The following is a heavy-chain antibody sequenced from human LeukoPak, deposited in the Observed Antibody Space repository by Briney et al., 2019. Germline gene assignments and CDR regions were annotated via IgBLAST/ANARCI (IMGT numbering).Heavy chain of an antibody. CDR2: IRYDGSNK. J-gene: IGHJ4*02. D-gene: IGHD3-22*01. Sequence: GGSLRLSXAASGFTFSSYGMHWVRQAPGNGLEWVAFIRYDGSNKYYADSVKRRFTISRDNSKNTLYLQMNSLRAEDTAVYYCAKDPNYYDSSGYYSEFDYWGQGTLVTVSS. CDR1: GFTFSSYG. CDR3: AKDPNYYDSSGYYSEFDY. V-gene: IGHV3-30*02.